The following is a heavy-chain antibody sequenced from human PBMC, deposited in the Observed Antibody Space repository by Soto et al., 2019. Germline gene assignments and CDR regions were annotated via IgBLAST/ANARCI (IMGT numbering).Heavy chain of an antibody. CDR3: ATDKGDFTFGP. J-gene: IGHJ5*02. Sequence: QVQLAQSGAKVKKPGASITVSCKASGYSFSTNGVSWVRQAPGQGLEWMGWISANTGDTLYAEKFEDRITLTADTPTTTAYMELRSLRPDDTATYFCATDKGDFTFGPWGQGTLITVSS. V-gene: IGHV1-18*04. D-gene: IGHD3-3*01. CDR1: GYSFSTNG. CDR2: ISANTGDT.